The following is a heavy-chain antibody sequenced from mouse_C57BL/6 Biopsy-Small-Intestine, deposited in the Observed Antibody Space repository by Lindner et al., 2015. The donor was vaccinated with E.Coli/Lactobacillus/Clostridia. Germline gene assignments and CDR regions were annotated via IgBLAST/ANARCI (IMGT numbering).Heavy chain of an antibody. D-gene: IGHD2-3*01. CDR1: GFNIKDYY. Sequence: VQLQESGAELVKPGASVKLSCTASGFNIKDYYMHWVKQRTEQGLEWIGRIDPEDGETKYAPKFQDKATITADTSSNTAYLQLCSLTSEDTAVYYCARGLDGYSFAYWGQGTLVTVSA. V-gene: IGHV14-2*01. CDR3: ARGLDGYSFAY. CDR2: IDPEDGET. J-gene: IGHJ3*01.